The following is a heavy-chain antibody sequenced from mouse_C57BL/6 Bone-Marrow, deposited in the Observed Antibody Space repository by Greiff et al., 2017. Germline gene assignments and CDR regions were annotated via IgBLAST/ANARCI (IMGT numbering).Heavy chain of an antibody. CDR2: IYPRSGNT. J-gene: IGHJ3*01. V-gene: IGHV1-81*01. Sequence: VKLQESGAELARPGASVKLSCKASGYTFTSYGISWVKQRTGQGLEWIGEIYPRSGNTYYNEKFKGKATLTADKSSSTAYMELRSLTSEDSAVYFCARCYGSSPFAYWGQGTLVTVSA. CDR1: GYTFTSYG. D-gene: IGHD1-1*01. CDR3: ARCYGSSPFAY.